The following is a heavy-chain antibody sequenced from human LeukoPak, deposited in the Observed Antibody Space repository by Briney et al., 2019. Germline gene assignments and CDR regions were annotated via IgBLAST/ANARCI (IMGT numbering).Heavy chain of an antibody. D-gene: IGHD4-11*01. CDR3: ARGEVTTRHAFRY. CDR1: GFTFSTYA. J-gene: IGHJ4*02. V-gene: IGHV3-21*01. Sequence: GGSLRLSCAASGFTFSTYAMNWVRQAPGKGLEWVSSISSSSSYIYYADSVKGRFTISRDNAKNSLYLQMNSLRAEDTAVYYCARGEVTTRHAFRYWGQGTLVTVSS. CDR2: ISSSSSYI.